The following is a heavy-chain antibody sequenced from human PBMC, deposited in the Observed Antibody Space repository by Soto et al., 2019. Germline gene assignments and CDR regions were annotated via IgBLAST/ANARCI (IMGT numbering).Heavy chain of an antibody. CDR1: GFICTSYD. Sequence: VSLRLSCAASGFICTSYDMSCVRQVPGKGLEWVSTVLVGGNTYYADSVKGRFTISRDRSENTVFLQMNSLTAGDTAVYYCAKATATGGGAFDICGKGTMVTVSS. D-gene: IGHD2-8*02. J-gene: IGHJ3*02. CDR2: VLVGGNT. V-gene: IGHV3-23*01. CDR3: AKATATGGGAFDI.